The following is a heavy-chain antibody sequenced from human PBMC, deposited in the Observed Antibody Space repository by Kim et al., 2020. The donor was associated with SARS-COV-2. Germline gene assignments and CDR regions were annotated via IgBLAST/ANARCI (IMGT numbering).Heavy chain of an antibody. CDR3: ARETHDYVPTENDSRSYYYGMDV. D-gene: IGHD4-17*01. V-gene: IGHV4-31*03. CDR1: GGSISSGGYY. J-gene: IGHJ6*02. CDR2: IYYSGST. Sequence: SETLSLTCTVSGGSISSGGYYWSWIRQHPGKGLEWIGYIYYSGSTYYNPSLQSRVTISVDTSKNQFSLKLSSVTAADTAVYYCARETHDYVPTENDSRSYYYGMDVWGQGTTVTVSS.